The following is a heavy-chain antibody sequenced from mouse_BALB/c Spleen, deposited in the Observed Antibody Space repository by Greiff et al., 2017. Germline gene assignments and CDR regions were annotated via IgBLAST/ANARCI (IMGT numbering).Heavy chain of an antibody. CDR2: IYPGDGDT. D-gene: IGHD2-4*01. V-gene: IGHV1-4*02. J-gene: IGHJ4*01. CDR3: AMITGYAMDY. Sequence: VQLQQSAAELARPGASVKMSCKASGYTFTSYTMHWVKQRPGQGLEWIGQIYPGDGDTNYNGKFKGKATLTADKSSSTAYMQLSSLTSEDSAVYFCAMITGYAMDYWGQGTSVTVSS. CDR1: GYTFTSYT.